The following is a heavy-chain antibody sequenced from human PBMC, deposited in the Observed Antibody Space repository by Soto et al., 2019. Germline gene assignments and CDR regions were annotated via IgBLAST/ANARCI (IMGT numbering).Heavy chain of an antibody. CDR1: GGSFSGYY. CDR3: ARGHSSSFPVDV. J-gene: IGHJ6*02. CDR2: INHSGST. V-gene: IGHV4-34*01. Sequence: QVQLQQWGAGLLKPSETLSLTCAVYGGSFSGYYWSWIRQPPGKGLEWIGEINHSGSTNYNPSLKRRLTISVDTSKNPFSLKLSSVTAADTAVYYCARGHSSSFPVDVCGQGTTFTVSS. D-gene: IGHD6-13*01.